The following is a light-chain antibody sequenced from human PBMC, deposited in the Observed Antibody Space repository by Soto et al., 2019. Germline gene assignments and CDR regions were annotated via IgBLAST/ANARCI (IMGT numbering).Light chain of an antibody. CDR2: DAS. J-gene: IGKJ1*01. CDR3: HPYHNYPRP. V-gene: IGKV1-5*01. CDR1: QSIRTW. Sequence: DIQMTQSPSTLSASVGDRVTITCRASQSIRTWLACYPHKPGKAPKFLFYDASTVESGVPSRFSGSGSGTEFDIQIRDLQPAAFEPYYCHPYHNYPRPFGQPTRVEI.